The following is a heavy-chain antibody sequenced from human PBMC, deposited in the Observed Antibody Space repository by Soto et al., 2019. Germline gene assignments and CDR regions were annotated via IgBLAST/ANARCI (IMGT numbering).Heavy chain of an antibody. V-gene: IGHV3-15*01. CDR3: RMGYYDSGGTYHGGDAFDI. J-gene: IGHJ3*02. Sequence: EVQLVESGGGLVKPGGSLRLSCAASGFTVSIVYMTWFRQAPGKGLEWVGRIKSKAHGGTTDYAAPVQGRFTISRDDSKNTLDLQMNSLKTEDTAVYYCRMGYYDSGGTYHGGDAFDIWGQGTSVTVSS. CDR1: GFTVSIVY. D-gene: IGHD3-22*01. CDR2: IKSKAHGGTT.